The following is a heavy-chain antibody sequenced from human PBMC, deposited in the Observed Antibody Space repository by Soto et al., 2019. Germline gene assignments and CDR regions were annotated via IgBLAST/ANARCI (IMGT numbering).Heavy chain of an antibody. CDR2: ISGGGYST. V-gene: IGHV3-23*01. CDR3: AKSPTTTTVAY. J-gene: IGHJ4*02. D-gene: IGHD4-17*01. CDR1: GFTFSSYA. Sequence: EVQLLESGGGLVQPGGSLRLSCLASGFTFSSYAMNWVRQAPGKGLEWVSGISGGGYSTNYAESVKGRFTISRDNSKNTLYLQMNSLRAEDTAIYCCAKSPTTTTVAYWGQGNLVAVS.